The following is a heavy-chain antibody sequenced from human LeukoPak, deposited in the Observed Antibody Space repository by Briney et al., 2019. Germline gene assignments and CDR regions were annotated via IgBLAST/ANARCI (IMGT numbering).Heavy chain of an antibody. D-gene: IGHD3-22*01. CDR1: GFTFSSYG. CDR3: AKGSYYDSSGSFYFDY. V-gene: IGHV3-33*06. CDR2: IWYDGSNK. Sequence: PGGSLRLSCAASGFTFSSYGMHWVRQAPGKGLEWVAVIWYDGSNKYYGDSVKGRFTISRDNSKNTLYVQVNSLGTEDTAAYYCAKGSYYDSSGSFYFDYWGQGTLVTVSS. J-gene: IGHJ4*02.